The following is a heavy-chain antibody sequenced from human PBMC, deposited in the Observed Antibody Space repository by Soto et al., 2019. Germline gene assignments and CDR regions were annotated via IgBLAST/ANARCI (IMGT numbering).Heavy chain of an antibody. CDR2: ISSSSSYI. V-gene: IGHV3-21*01. D-gene: IGHD2-15*01. CDR3: ARGQKDIVVVVAATEYYYYYYGMDV. CDR1: GFTFSSYS. Sequence: EVPLVESGGGLVKPGGSLRLSCAASGFTFSSYSMNWVRQAPGKGLGWVSSISSSSSYIYYADSVKGRFTISRDNAKNSLYLQMNSLRAEDTAVYYCARGQKDIVVVVAATEYYYYYYGMDVWGQGTTVTVSS. J-gene: IGHJ6*02.